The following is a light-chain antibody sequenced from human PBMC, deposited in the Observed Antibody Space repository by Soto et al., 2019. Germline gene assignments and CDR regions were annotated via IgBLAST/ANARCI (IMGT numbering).Light chain of an antibody. J-gene: IGKJ2*01. V-gene: IGKV3-15*01. CDR2: GAS. CDR3: QQYNNWPRGMYT. Sequence: EIVMTQSPATLSVSPGERATLSCRASQSVSSNLAWYQLKPGQTPRLLIYGASTRATGIPARFSGSGSGTEFTLTISSLQSEDFAVYYCQQYNNWPRGMYTFDQGTKLEIK. CDR1: QSVSSN.